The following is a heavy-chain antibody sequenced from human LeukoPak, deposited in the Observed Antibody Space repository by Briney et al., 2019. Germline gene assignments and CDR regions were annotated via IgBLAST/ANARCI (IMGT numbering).Heavy chain of an antibody. J-gene: IGHJ4*02. Sequence: PGGSLRLSCAASGFTVSSDYMSWVRQAPGKGLEWVSAISGSGGSTYYADSVKGRFTISRDNSKNTLYLQMNSLRAEDTAVYYCAKAPPGYSYAFDYWGQGTLVTVSS. V-gene: IGHV3-23*01. D-gene: IGHD5-18*01. CDR1: GFTVSSDY. CDR2: ISGSGGST. CDR3: AKAPPGYSYAFDY.